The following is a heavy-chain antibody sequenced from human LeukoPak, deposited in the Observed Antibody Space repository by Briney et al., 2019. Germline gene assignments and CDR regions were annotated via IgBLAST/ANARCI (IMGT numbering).Heavy chain of an antibody. Sequence: SQTLSLTCAISGDSVSRNTAGWNWIRQSPSRGLEWLGRTYYRSKWYSDFAPSVRNRITINPDTSKNQFSLQLNSVTPEDTAVYYCARVRLWFGDLSDFDYWGQGTLVTVSS. J-gene: IGHJ4*02. V-gene: IGHV6-1*01. D-gene: IGHD3-10*01. CDR2: TYYRSKWYS. CDR1: GDSVSRNTAG. CDR3: ARVRLWFGDLSDFDY.